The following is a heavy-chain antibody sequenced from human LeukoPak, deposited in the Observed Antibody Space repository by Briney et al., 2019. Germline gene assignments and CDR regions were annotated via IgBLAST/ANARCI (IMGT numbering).Heavy chain of an antibody. CDR1: GYTFSHHG. D-gene: IGHD1-1*01. V-gene: IGHV1-18*01. CDR2: ISCYNGDT. CDR3: ARDRGVQLERRAFYFDY. Sequence: ASVTVSCKASGYTFSHHGISWVRQAPGQGLEWMGWISCYNGDTMYAQNVQGRVTMTTDTSTSTAYMELRSLRSDDTAVYYCARDRGVQLERRAFYFDYWGQGTLVTVSS. J-gene: IGHJ4*02.